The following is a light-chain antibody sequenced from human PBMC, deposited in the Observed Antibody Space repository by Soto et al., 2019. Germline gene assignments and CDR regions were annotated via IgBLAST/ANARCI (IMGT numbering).Light chain of an antibody. J-gene: IGLJ2*01. CDR1: SSNIGTNT. V-gene: IGLV1-44*01. CDR2: SNN. CDR3: GAWGGRLNVVL. Sequence: QSVLTQPPSASGTPGQRVTISCSGSSSNIGTNTVNWYQHLPGSAPKLLIYSNNQRPSGVPDRFSGSKSGTSASLAIRGLQPGDEADYYCGAWGGRLNVVLFGGGTQLTVL.